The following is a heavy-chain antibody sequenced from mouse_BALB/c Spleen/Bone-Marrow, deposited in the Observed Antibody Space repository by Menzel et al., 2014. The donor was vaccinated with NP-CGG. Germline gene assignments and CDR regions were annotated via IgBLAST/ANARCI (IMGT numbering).Heavy chain of an antibody. J-gene: IGHJ3*01. CDR1: GYTFTSYW. CDR3: ARYAGEFVY. V-gene: IGHV1S81*02. Sequence: VQRVESGAELVKPGASVKLSCKASGYTFTSYWMHWVRQRPGQGLEWIGEINPSTGRTNYNEKFKSEATVTVDKSSTTAYMQLSSLTSEDSAVYYCARYAGEFVYWGQGTLVTVSA. CDR2: INPSTGRT. D-gene: IGHD6-5*01.